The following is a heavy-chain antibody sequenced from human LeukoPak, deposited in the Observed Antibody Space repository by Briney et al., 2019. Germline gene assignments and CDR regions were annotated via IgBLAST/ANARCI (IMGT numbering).Heavy chain of an antibody. Sequence: ASVKVSCKASGYTFTGYYMHWVRQAPGQGIEWMGWINPNSGGTNYAQKFQGRVTMTRDTSISTAYMELSRLRSDDTAVYYCARASYYDFWSGYYPFDYWGQGTLVTVSS. J-gene: IGHJ4*02. D-gene: IGHD3-3*01. CDR2: INPNSGGT. CDR3: ARASYYDFWSGYYPFDY. CDR1: GYTFTGYY. V-gene: IGHV1-2*02.